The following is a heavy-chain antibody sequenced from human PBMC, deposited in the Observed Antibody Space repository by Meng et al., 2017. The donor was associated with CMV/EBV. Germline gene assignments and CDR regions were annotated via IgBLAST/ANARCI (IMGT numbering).Heavy chain of an antibody. CDR3: AGDPQIVVVPAAIDSWFDP. CDR1: GYTFTSYY. D-gene: IGHD2-2*01. Sequence: APVKVSCKASGYTFTSYYMHWVRQAPGQGLEWMGIINPSGGSTSYAQKFQGRVTMTMDTSTSTVYIELSSLRSEDTAVYYCAGDPQIVVVPAAIDSWFDPWGQGTLVTVSS. V-gene: IGHV1-46*01. J-gene: IGHJ5*02. CDR2: INPSGGST.